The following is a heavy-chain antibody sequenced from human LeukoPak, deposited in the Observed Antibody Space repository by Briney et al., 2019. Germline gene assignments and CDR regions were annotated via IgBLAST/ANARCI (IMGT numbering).Heavy chain of an antibody. V-gene: IGHV1-69*06. CDR2: IIPIFGTT. CDR1: GGTFSSYA. CDR3: ARQGGRRQYYYYYYMDV. Sequence: SVKVSCKASGGTFSSYAISWVRQAPGQGLEWMGGIIPIFGTTNYAQKFQGRVTITADKSTSTAYMELSSLRSEDTAVYYCARQGGRRQYYYYYYMDVWGKGTTVTVSS. J-gene: IGHJ6*03. D-gene: IGHD1-26*01.